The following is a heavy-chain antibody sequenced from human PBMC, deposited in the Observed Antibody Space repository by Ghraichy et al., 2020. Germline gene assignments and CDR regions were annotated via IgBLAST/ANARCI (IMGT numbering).Heavy chain of an antibody. CDR2: IYYSGST. CDR3: ARDRGDYGTFDY. J-gene: IGHJ4*02. CDR1: GGSISSGGYY. V-gene: IGHV4-31*03. Sequence: TLSLTCTVSGGSISSGGYYWSWIRQHPGKGLEWIGYIYYSGSTYYNPSLKSRVTISVDTSKNQFSLKLSSVTAADTAVYYCARDRGDYGTFDYWGQGTLVTVSS. D-gene: IGHD4-17*01.